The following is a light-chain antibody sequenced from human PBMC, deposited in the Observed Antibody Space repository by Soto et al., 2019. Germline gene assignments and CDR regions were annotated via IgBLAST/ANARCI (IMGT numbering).Light chain of an antibody. CDR1: QGIRND. Sequence: AIQMTQSPSSLSASVGDRVTITCRASQGIRNDLDWFQQKPGKAPKLLIYDAVTLQNGVPSRFSGGGSGSAFTLTISSLQPEDFATYYCLQDYNYPRTFGPGTKVDIK. CDR2: DAV. V-gene: IGKV1-6*01. J-gene: IGKJ3*01. CDR3: LQDYNYPRT.